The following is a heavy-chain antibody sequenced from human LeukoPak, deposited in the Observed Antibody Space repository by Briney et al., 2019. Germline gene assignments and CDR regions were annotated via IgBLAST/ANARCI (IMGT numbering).Heavy chain of an antibody. CDR1: GYTFTGYY. V-gene: IGHV1-2*02. D-gene: IGHD6-19*01. J-gene: IGHJ4*02. CDR2: INPNSGGT. Sequence: VASVKVSCKASGYTFTGYYMHWVRQAPGQGLEWMGWINPNSGGTNYAQKFQGRVTMTRDTSISTAYMELSRLRSDDTAVYYCARGLVRGSGRSLLGYWGQGTLVTVSS. CDR3: ARGLVRGSGRSLLGY.